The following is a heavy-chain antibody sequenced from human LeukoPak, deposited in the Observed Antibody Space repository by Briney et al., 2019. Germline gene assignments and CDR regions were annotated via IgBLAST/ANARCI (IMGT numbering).Heavy chain of an antibody. Sequence: SVKVSCQASGRTFSSYAISWVRQAPGQGLEWMGGIIPIFGTANYAQKFQGRLTITADESTSTAYMELSSLRSEDTAVYYCAREIVATDYYFDYWGQGTLVTVSS. CDR2: IIPIFGTA. CDR1: GRTFSSYA. CDR3: AREIVATDYYFDY. D-gene: IGHD5-12*01. V-gene: IGHV1-69*13. J-gene: IGHJ4*02.